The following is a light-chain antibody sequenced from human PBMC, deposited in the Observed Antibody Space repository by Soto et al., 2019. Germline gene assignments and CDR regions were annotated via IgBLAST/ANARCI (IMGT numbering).Light chain of an antibody. J-gene: IGLJ1*01. Sequence: QSVLTQPASVSGSPGQSITISCTGTSSDVGGYNYVSWYQQHPGKAPKLMIYEVSNRPSGVSNRFSGSKSGNTASLTISGIHAEDEADYYCSSYTSSSIDYVFGTGTKVTVL. CDR1: SSDVGGYNY. CDR2: EVS. CDR3: SSYTSSSIDYV. V-gene: IGLV2-14*01.